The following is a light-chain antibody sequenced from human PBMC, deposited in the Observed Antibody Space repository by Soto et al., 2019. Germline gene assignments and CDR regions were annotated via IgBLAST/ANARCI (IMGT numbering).Light chain of an antibody. CDR3: QYYDSSLSGFYV. J-gene: IGLJ1*01. CDR1: SSNIGAGYD. Sequence: QAVVTQPPSVSGAPGQRVTISCTGRSSNIGAGYDVHWYQQLPGTAPKLLIYGNSNRPSGVPDRFSGSKSGTSASLAITGLQAEDEADYYCQYYDSSLSGFYVLGTGTKLTVL. CDR2: GNS. V-gene: IGLV1-40*01.